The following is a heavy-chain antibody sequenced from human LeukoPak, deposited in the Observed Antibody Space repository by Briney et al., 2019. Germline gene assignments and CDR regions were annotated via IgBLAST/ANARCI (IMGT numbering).Heavy chain of an antibody. Sequence: ASVKVSCKASGYTFTSYGISWVRQAPGQGLEWMGWISAYNGNTNYAQKLQGRATMTTDTSTSTAYMELRSLRSDDTAVYYCAREIRYYDSSGFYYTFDYWGQGTLVTVSS. D-gene: IGHD3-22*01. CDR1: GYTFTSYG. CDR2: ISAYNGNT. V-gene: IGHV1-18*01. J-gene: IGHJ4*02. CDR3: AREIRYYDSSGFYYTFDY.